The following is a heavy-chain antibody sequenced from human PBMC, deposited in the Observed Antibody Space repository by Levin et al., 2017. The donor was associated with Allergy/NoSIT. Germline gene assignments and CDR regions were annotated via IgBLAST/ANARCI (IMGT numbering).Heavy chain of an antibody. J-gene: IGHJ4*02. Sequence: SQTLSLTCTVSGGSISSSSHHWGWVRQPPGKGLEWIGSIYYTGTTYYRPSLRGRVTISVDTSKNQFSLKLTSVTAADTAMYYCAGEYSSSAAYWGQGTLVTVSS. CDR3: AGEYSSSAAY. D-gene: IGHD5-18*01. CDR1: GGSISSSSHH. V-gene: IGHV4-39*07. CDR2: IYYTGTT.